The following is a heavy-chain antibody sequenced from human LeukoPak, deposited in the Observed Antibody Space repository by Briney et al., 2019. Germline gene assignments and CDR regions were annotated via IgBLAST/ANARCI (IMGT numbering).Heavy chain of an antibody. CDR1: GFTFSSYP. V-gene: IGHV3-23*01. CDR2: IRGSGGST. J-gene: IGHJ4*02. D-gene: IGHD4-17*01. CDR3: AKAAGDYVFDY. Sequence: PGGSLRLSCAAPGFTFSSYPMSWVRQAPGKGLELVSSIRGSGGSTYYANSVRGRFTISRDNSKNTLYLQMNSLRAEDTAAYYCAKAAGDYVFDYWGQGTLVTVSS.